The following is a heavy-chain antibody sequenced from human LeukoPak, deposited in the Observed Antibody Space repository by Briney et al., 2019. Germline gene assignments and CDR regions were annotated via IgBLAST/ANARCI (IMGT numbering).Heavy chain of an antibody. Sequence: GGSLRLSCAASGFTFSSYAMSWVRQAPGKGLEWVSAISGSGGSTYYADSVKGRFTISRDNSKNTLYLQMNSLRAEGTAVYYCAKDHGDYVTTYFDYWGRGTLVTVSS. V-gene: IGHV3-23*01. CDR3: AKDHGDYVTTYFDY. D-gene: IGHD4-17*01. CDR2: ISGSGGST. CDR1: GFTFSSYA. J-gene: IGHJ4*02.